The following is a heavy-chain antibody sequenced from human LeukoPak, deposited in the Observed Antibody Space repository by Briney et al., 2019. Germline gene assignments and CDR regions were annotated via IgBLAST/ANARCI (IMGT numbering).Heavy chain of an antibody. CDR2: ISSSSSYI. V-gene: IGHV3-21*01. CDR3: ARVSRLITMVRGVIITGGSSGGGPMDV. J-gene: IGHJ6*02. D-gene: IGHD3-10*01. CDR1: GFTFSSYS. Sequence: PGGSLRLSCAASGFTFSSYSMNWVRQAPGKGLEWVSSISSSSSYIYYADSVKGRFTISRDNAKNSLYLQMNSLRAEDTAVYYCARVSRLITMVRGVIITGGSSGGGPMDVWGQGTTVTVSS.